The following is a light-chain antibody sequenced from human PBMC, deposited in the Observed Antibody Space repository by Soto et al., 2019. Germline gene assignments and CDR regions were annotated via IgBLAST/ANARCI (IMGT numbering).Light chain of an antibody. V-gene: IGLV2-8*01. J-gene: IGLJ1*01. CDR3: SSYTDRKNLV. Sequence: ALTQSPSASGSPGQSVTISCTGTSSDIGGYNSVSWYQQHPGKAPKVMIYDVTKRPSGVPDRFSGSKSGNTASLTVSALQAEDEADYYCSSYTDRKNLVFGTGTKLTVL. CDR2: DVT. CDR1: SSDIGGYNS.